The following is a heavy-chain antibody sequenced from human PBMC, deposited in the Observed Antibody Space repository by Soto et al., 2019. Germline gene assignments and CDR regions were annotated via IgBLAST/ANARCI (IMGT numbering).Heavy chain of an antibody. Sequence: PGGSLRLSCAASGFTFSSYAMSWVRQAPGKGLVWVSAISGSGGSTYYADSVKGRFTISRDNSKNTLYLQMNSLRAEDTAVYYCAKDSLALEWLLRPQYYFDYWGQGTLVTVSS. CDR1: GFTFSSYA. V-gene: IGHV3-23*01. J-gene: IGHJ4*02. D-gene: IGHD3-3*01. CDR2: ISGSGGST. CDR3: AKDSLALEWLLRPQYYFDY.